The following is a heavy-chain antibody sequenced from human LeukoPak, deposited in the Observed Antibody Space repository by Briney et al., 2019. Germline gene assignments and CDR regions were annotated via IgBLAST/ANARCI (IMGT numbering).Heavy chain of an antibody. CDR1: GGTFSSYA. CDR2: IIPIFGTA. V-gene: IGHV1-69*06. CDR3: ARDGRGLGFYYYYMDV. Sequence: ASVKVSCKASGGTFSSYAISWVRQAPGQGLEWMGGIIPIFGTANYAQKFQGRVTITADKSTSTAYMELSSLRSEDTAVYYCARDGRGLGFYYYYMDVWGKGTTVTVSS. J-gene: IGHJ6*03.